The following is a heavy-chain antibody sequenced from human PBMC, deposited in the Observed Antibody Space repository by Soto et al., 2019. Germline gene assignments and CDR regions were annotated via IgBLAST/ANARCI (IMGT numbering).Heavy chain of an antibody. D-gene: IGHD1-1*01. J-gene: IGHJ4*02. Sequence: PGESLKISCQGFGYTFSTYWIVWVRQKPGQGLEWMGAIYPADSDTRYTPSFEGHVTFSADKSLSTAYLQWNSLRASDTARYYCARRRAWNDAFDFWGQGVLVTVS. CDR2: IYPADSDT. CDR1: GYTFSTYW. CDR3: ARRRAWNDAFDF. V-gene: IGHV5-51*01.